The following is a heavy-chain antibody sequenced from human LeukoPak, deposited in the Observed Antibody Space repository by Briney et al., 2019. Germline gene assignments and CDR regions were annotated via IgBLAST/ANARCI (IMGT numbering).Heavy chain of an antibody. V-gene: IGHV3-53*01. D-gene: IGHD3-22*01. Sequence: PGGSLRLSCAASGFTVSSNYMSWVRQAPGKGLEWVSIIYSGDTTHYADSVKGRFTISRDNSKNTLYLQMNSLRADDTAVYYCARGCYYERSGYCPFDYWGPGTLVTVSS. CDR3: ARGCYYERSGYCPFDY. CDR1: GFTVSSNY. J-gene: IGHJ4*02. CDR2: IYSGDTT.